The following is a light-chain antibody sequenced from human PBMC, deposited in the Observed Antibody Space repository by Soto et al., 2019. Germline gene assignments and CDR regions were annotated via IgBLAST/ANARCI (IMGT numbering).Light chain of an antibody. CDR2: KAS. CDR3: QHYQTWPWT. CDR1: QSISSW. J-gene: IGKJ1*01. V-gene: IGKV1-5*03. Sequence: DLQLTHSRCLLSASVVDRVTISCRASQSISSWLAWYQQKPGKAPNLLIHKASHLESGVPSRFSGSGSGTEFTLTISSLQSEDLAVYYCQHYQTWPWTFGQGTEVDI.